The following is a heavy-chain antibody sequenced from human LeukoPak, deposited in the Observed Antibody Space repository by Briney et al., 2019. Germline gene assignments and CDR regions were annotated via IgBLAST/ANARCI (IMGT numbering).Heavy chain of an antibody. CDR1: GGSISSYY. CDR2: IYYSGST. J-gene: IGHJ3*02. D-gene: IGHD5-24*01. Sequence: SETLSLTCTVSGGSISSYYWSWIRQPPGKGLEWIGYIYYSGSTIYNPSLKSRVTISVDTSKNQFSLKLSSVAAADTAVYFCARALLVEMATKDAFEIWGQGTMVTVSS. V-gene: IGHV4-59*01. CDR3: ARALLVEMATKDAFEI.